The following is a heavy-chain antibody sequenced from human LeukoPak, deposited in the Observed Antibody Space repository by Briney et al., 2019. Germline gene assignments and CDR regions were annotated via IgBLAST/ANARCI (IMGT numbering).Heavy chain of an antibody. J-gene: IGHJ4*02. CDR3: ARGGDIVVVVAGNFDY. V-gene: IGHV4-34*01. CDR2: INHSGSA. Sequence: SQTLSLTCAVYGGSFSGYYWSWIRQPPGKGLEWIGEINHSGSANYNPSLKSRVTISVDTSKNQFSLKLSSVTAADTAVYYCARGGDIVVVVAGNFDYWGQGTLVTVSS. CDR1: GGSFSGYY. D-gene: IGHD2-15*01.